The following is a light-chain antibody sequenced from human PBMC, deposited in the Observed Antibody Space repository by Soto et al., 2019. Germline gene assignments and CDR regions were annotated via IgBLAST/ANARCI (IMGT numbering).Light chain of an antibody. CDR3: HSYDSSLSGYV. Sequence: QSALTQPPSVSGAPGQRVTISCTGSSSNIGAGYDVHWYHQLPGTAPKLLIYGNSNRPSGVPDRFSGSKSGTSASLAITGLQAEDEADYYCHSYDSSLSGYVFGTGTKVTVL. J-gene: IGLJ1*01. CDR1: SSNIGAGYD. V-gene: IGLV1-40*01. CDR2: GNS.